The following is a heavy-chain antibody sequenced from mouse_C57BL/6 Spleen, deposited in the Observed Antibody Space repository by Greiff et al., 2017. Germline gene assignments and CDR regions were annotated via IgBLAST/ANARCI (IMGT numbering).Heavy chain of an antibody. CDR3: SRSPNYYDSKEYFDV. Sequence: VHLVESGPELVKPGASVKISCKASGYTFTGYYINWVKQSPGQRLEWIGWIFPGSGSTNYNEKFKGKATLTVDKSSSTAYMLLSSLTSEDSAVYFCSRSPNYYDSKEYFDVWGTGTTVTVSS. V-gene: IGHV1-75*01. J-gene: IGHJ1*03. D-gene: IGHD1-1*01. CDR2: IFPGSGST. CDR1: GYTFTGYY.